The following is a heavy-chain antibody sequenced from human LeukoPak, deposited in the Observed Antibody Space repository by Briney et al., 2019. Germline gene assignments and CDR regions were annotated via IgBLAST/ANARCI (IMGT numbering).Heavy chain of an antibody. D-gene: IGHD5-18*01. Sequence: ASVKVSCKVSGGTFSYAISWVRQAPGQGLEWMGGNIPIFGTTDYAQNFQGRVTFTTDESTSTAYMELSSLRSEDTAAYYCARGAWGYNYGYHNYWGQGTLVTVSS. CDR2: NIPIFGTT. V-gene: IGHV1-69*05. CDR1: GGTFSYA. CDR3: ARGAWGYNYGYHNY. J-gene: IGHJ4*02.